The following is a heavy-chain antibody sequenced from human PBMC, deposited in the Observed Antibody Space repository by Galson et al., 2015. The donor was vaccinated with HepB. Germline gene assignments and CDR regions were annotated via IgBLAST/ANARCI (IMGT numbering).Heavy chain of an antibody. CDR1: GFTFSSYG. Sequence: SLRLSCAASGFTFSSYGMHWVRQAPGKGLEWVAVISYDGSNKYYADSVKGRFTISRDNSKNTLYLQMNSLRAEDTAVYYCAKSRMGYISNYYFDYWGQGTLVTVSS. CDR2: ISYDGSNK. J-gene: IGHJ4*02. D-gene: IGHD5-24*01. CDR3: AKSRMGYISNYYFDY. V-gene: IGHV3-30*18.